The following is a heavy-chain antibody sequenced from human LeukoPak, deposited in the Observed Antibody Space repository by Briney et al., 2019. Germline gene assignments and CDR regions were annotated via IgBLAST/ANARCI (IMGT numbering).Heavy chain of an antibody. CDR3: ARDVPHNCFDP. J-gene: IGHJ5*02. Sequence: ASVKVSCKASGASFINYYIHWVRQAPGQGLEWVGLIYPSGGWTYYAQKFQGRVTMTTDTSTSTVYMELSSLRSEDTAIYYCARDVPHNCFDPWGQGTLVTVSP. V-gene: IGHV1-46*01. CDR1: GASFINYY. CDR2: IYPSGGWT.